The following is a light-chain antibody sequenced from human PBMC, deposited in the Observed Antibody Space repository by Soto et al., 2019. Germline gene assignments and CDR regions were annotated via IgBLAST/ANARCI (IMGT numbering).Light chain of an antibody. V-gene: IGLV1-44*01. Sequence: QSVLTQPPSASGTPGQSVTISCSGSNSNIGSNPVNWYQHFPGTAPKLLIYNSDQRPSGVPDRFSGSKSGTSASLAISGLQSEDEADYYCATWDDSLSGVVFGGGTKLTVL. CDR3: ATWDDSLSGVV. CDR2: NSD. CDR1: NSNIGSNP. J-gene: IGLJ2*01.